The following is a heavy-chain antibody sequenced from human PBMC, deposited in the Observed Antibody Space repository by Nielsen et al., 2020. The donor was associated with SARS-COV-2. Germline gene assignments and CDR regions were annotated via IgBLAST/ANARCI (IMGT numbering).Heavy chain of an antibody. CDR3: ARDGVVGSTNTFDV. CDR2: ITFDGTGT. V-gene: IGHV3-74*01. D-gene: IGHD1-26*01. CDR1: DTTFTAYW. Sequence: SLKFSCTASDTTFTAYWMHWLRHARGNGLTWVSHITFDGTGTSYPDSVEGRFTISRDYAKNTVYLHMNSLSAEDTAVYYCARDGVVGSTNTFDVWGQGTVVTVSS. J-gene: IGHJ3*01.